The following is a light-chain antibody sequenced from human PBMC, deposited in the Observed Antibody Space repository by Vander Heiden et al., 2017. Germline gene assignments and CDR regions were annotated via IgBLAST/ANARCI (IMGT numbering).Light chain of an antibody. CDR1: NIGSKS. CDR2: DDS. CDR3: QVWDSSSDQVV. J-gene: IGLJ2*01. V-gene: IGLV3-21*02. Sequence: SYVLTQPPSASVAPGQTARITCAGTNIGSKSVHWYQQKPGQAPVLVVDDDSDRPGGIPERFSGSNAGNTATLTISRVEAEDEADYYCQVWDSSSDQVVFGGGTKLTVL.